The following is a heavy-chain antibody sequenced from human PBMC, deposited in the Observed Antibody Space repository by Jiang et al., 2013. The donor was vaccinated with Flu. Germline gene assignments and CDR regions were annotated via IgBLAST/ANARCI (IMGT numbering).Heavy chain of an antibody. V-gene: IGHV4-4*02. D-gene: IGHD1-1*01. CDR1: GGSISSYNW. CDR3: ARVLNHNYLDP. Sequence: VQLVESGPGLVKPSGTLSLICAVSGGSISSYNWWAWVRQPPGKGLEWIGEVYHSGSANYNPSLKGRVTMSVDKSKNQFSLNITSVTTADTAIYFCARVLNHNYLDPWGQGTLVTVSS. J-gene: IGHJ5*02. CDR2: VYHSGSA.